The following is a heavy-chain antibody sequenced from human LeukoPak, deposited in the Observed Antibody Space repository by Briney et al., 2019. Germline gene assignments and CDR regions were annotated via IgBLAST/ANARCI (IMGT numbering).Heavy chain of an antibody. J-gene: IGHJ4*02. CDR1: GGSISSYY. V-gene: IGHV4-59*01. D-gene: IGHD4-17*01. CDR3: ARLYGDYESEFGY. CDR2: IYYSGST. Sequence: PSETLSLTCTVSGGSISSYYWSWIRQPPGKGLEWIGYIYYSGSTNYNPSLKSRVTISVDTSKNQFSLKLSSVTAADTAVYYCARLYGDYESEFGYWGQGTLVTVSS.